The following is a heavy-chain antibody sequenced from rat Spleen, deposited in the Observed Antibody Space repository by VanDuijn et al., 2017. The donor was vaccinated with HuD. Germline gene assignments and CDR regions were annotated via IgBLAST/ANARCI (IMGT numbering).Heavy chain of an antibody. CDR1: GFTFSDYN. CDR3: ARQGLLPWRFYFDY. J-gene: IGHJ2*01. V-gene: IGHV5-7*01. Sequence: EVQLVESGGGLVQPGRSLKLSCAASGFTFSDYNMAWVRQAPKKGLEWVATISCDGSSTYYRDSVRGRFTISRDNAKSTLYLQMDSLRSEDTATYYCARQGLLPWRFYFDYWGQGVLVTVSS. CDR2: ISCDGSST. D-gene: IGHD1-1*01.